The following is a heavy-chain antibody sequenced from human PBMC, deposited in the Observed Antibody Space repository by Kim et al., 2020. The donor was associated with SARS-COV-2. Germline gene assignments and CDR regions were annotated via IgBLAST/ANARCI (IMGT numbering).Heavy chain of an antibody. D-gene: IGHD5-12*01. J-gene: IGHJ4*02. Sequence: YYSTSLKTRLTISKDTSKNQVVLTMTNMDPVDTATYYCARTGPDGYNFDYWGQGTLVTVSS. CDR3: ARTGPDGYNFDY. V-gene: IGHV2-70*01.